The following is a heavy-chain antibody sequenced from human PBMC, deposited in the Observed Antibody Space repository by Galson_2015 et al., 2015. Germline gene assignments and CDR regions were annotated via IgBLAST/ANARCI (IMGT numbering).Heavy chain of an antibody. V-gene: IGHV3-21*01. D-gene: IGHD2-2*01. CDR3: ARAICCGSTYYYYGMDV. CDR2: ISSGSTYM. Sequence: SLRLSCAASGFIFSSYSLNWVRQAPGKGLEWVSSISSGSTYMYYADSVTGRFTISRDNAKNSLYLQMNSLRAEDTAVYYCARAICCGSTYYYYGMDVWGQGTAVTVSS. J-gene: IGHJ6*02. CDR1: GFIFSSYS.